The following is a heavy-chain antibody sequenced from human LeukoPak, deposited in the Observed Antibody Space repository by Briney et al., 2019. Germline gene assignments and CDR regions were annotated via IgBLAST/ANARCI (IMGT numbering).Heavy chain of an antibody. V-gene: IGHV4-34*01. Sequence: ASETLSLTCAVYGGSFSGYYLSWIRQPPGKGLEWIGEINHSGSTNYNPSLKSRVTISVDTSKNQFSLKLSSVTAADTAVYYCARGGNWNNYWGQGTLVTVSS. J-gene: IGHJ4*02. D-gene: IGHD1-20*01. CDR2: INHSGST. CDR3: ARGGNWNNY. CDR1: GGSFSGYY.